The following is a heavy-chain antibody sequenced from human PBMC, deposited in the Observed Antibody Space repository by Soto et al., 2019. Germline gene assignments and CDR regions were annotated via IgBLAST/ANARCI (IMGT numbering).Heavy chain of an antibody. D-gene: IGHD6-19*01. Sequence: SVKVSCKASGGTFSSYAISWVRQAPGQGLEWMGGIIPIFGTANYAQKFQGRVTITADESTSTAYMELSSLRSEDTAVYYCARESYSSGTTQNSNWFDPWGQGTLVTVAS. CDR3: ARESYSSGTTQNSNWFDP. V-gene: IGHV1-69*13. CDR2: IIPIFGTA. CDR1: GGTFSSYA. J-gene: IGHJ5*02.